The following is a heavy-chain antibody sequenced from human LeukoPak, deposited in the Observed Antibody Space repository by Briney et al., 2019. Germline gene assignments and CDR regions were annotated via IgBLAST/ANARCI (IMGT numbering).Heavy chain of an antibody. CDR1: GGSFSGYY. V-gene: IGHV4-34*01. Sequence: SETLSLTRAVYGGSFSGYYWSWIRQPPGKGLEWIGEINHSGSTNYNPSLKSRVTISVDTSKNQFSLKLSSVTAADTAVYYCARAFYGDYPSYYFDYWGQGTLVTVSS. J-gene: IGHJ4*02. CDR3: ARAFYGDYPSYYFDY. D-gene: IGHD4-17*01. CDR2: INHSGST.